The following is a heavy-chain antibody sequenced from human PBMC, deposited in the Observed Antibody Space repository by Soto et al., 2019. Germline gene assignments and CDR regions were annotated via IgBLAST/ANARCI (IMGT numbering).Heavy chain of an antibody. CDR2: TYYRSKWHN. CDR1: GDSGSSKSDA. Sequence: QTLSLTCAISGDSGSSKSDACDWIRHSPSRGLEWLGRTYYRSKWHNEYAVSVKSRIIINPDTSKNQFSMQLNSVTPEDTAMYYCARSGNEAAVDYWGQGTMGTV. V-gene: IGHV6-1*01. J-gene: IGHJ4*02. CDR3: ARSGNEAAVDY. D-gene: IGHD3-10*01.